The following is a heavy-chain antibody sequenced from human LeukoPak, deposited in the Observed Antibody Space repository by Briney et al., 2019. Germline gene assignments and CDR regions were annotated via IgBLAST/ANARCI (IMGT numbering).Heavy chain of an antibody. J-gene: IGHJ5*02. Sequence: ASVKVSCKPSGCGFTDYYMHWGRHPPGQGHEWMGWINPNSGGTSSAQKFQGRVTMTRDTSITTVYMEVSWLTSDDTAIYYCARADRLHGGPYLIGPWGQGTLVTVSS. D-gene: IGHD2-21*01. CDR2: INPNSGGT. V-gene: IGHV1-2*02. CDR3: ARADRLHGGPYLIGP. CDR1: GCGFTDYY.